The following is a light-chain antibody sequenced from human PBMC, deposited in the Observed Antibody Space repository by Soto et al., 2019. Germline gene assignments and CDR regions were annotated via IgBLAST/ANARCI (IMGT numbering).Light chain of an antibody. CDR2: GAA. CDR1: QSILNY. J-gene: IGKJ4*01. V-gene: IGKV1-39*01. CDR3: QQNYRTPPT. Sequence: DIQMTQSPSSLSAPVGDRVTITCRAGQSILNYLSWYQLKPGKAPRLLMYGAASLQSGVPSRFSGSGSGTDFTLTISGLLPEDFATYYCQQNYRTPPTFGGGTKVDIK.